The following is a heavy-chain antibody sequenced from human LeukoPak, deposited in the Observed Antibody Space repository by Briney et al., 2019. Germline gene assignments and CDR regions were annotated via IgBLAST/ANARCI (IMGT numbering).Heavy chain of an antibody. D-gene: IGHD4-17*01. V-gene: IGHV1-3*01. J-gene: IGHJ6*03. CDR1: GYTFTTYA. Sequence: ASVKVSCKASGYTFTTYAIHWVRQAPGQRPEWMGWINGGDGDTRYSQNFQDRVTITRDTSATTAYMELSSPRSEDTAVYYCATSLRYTYYYYMDVWGKGTTVTVSS. CDR2: INGGDGDT. CDR3: ATSLRYTYYYYMDV.